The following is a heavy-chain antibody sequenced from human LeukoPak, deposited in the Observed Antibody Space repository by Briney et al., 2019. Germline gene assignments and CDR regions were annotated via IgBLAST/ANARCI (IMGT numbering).Heavy chain of an antibody. CDR1: GGSISSYY. D-gene: IGHD5-18*01. CDR3: ARELVDTSVVTNAFDL. Sequence: PSETLSLTCTVSGGSISSYYWSWIRQPPGKGLEWIGYINYSGSTNYNPSLKSRVTMSVDTSKNQFSLRLSSVTAADTAMYYCARELVDTSVVTNAFDLWGRGTMVIVSS. V-gene: IGHV4-59*08. J-gene: IGHJ3*01. CDR2: INYSGST.